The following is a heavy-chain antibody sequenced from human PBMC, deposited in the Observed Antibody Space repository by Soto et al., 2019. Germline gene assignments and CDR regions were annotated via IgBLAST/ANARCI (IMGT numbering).Heavy chain of an antibody. CDR3: ASRSATVLSLTY. CDR1: LYPFPDAN. J-gene: IGHJ4*02. D-gene: IGHD2-8*01. CDR2: INPNSGVT. V-gene: IGHV1-2*02. Sequence: VKVSCKPSLYPFPDANIHWLRQTPGQGLEWMGWINPNSGVTKYAQRFQGRVTMARDTSIRTAFMELSSLRSDDTAVYYCASRSATVLSLTYWGPGTQVNVSA.